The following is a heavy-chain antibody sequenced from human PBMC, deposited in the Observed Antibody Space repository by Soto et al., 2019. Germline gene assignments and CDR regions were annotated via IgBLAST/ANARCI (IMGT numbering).Heavy chain of an antibody. CDR1: GGSVSSGSYC. CDR3: ARIVATIRGGWFDP. J-gene: IGHJ5*02. CDR2: IYYSGST. Sequence: SETLSLTCTVSGGSVSSGSYCWSWIRQPPGKGLEWIGYIYYSGSTNYNPSLKSRVTISVDTSKNQFSLKLSSVTAADTAVYYCARIVATIRGGWFDPWGQGTLVTVSS. D-gene: IGHD5-12*01. V-gene: IGHV4-61*01.